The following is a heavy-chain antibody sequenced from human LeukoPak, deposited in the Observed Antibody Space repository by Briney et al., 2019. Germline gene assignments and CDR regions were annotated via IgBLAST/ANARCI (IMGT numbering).Heavy chain of an antibody. CDR1: GGSISSYY. J-gene: IGHJ5*02. CDR2: IYYSGST. D-gene: IGHD2-15*01. Sequence: SETLSLTCTVSGGSISSYYWSWIRQPPGKGLEWIGYIYYSGSTNYNPSLKSRVTISVDTSKNQFSLKLSSVTAADTAVYYCARGTGYRSGGSCSWGQGTLVTVSS. V-gene: IGHV4-59*01. CDR3: ARGTGYRSGGSCS.